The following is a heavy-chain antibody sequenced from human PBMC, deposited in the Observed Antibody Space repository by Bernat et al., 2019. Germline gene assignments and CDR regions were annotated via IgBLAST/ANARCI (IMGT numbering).Heavy chain of an antibody. CDR3: AATSEAAKALDYYYYYMDV. CDR1: GYTFTSYA. Sequence: QVQLVQSGAEVKKPGASVKVSCKASGYTFTSYAMHWVRQAPGQRLEWVGWINAGNGNTKYSQKFQGRVTITRDTSASTAYMELSSLRSEDTAVYYCAATSEAAKALDYYYYYMDVWGKGTTVTVSS. D-gene: IGHD2-15*01. V-gene: IGHV1-3*01. CDR2: INAGNGNT. J-gene: IGHJ6*03.